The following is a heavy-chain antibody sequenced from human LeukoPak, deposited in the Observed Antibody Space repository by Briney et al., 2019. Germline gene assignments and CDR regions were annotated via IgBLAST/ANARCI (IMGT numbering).Heavy chain of an antibody. D-gene: IGHD2-2*01. Sequence: QSGRSLRLSCAASGFTFSSYGMHWVRQAPGKGLEWVAVIWHDGSNKFYADSVKGRFTISRDNSKNTLYLQMDSLRAEDTAVYYCAREGRDFRYCSSTSCYAPLYYFDYWGQGTLVTVSS. CDR1: GFTFSSYG. V-gene: IGHV3-33*01. J-gene: IGHJ4*02. CDR3: AREGRDFRYCSSTSCYAPLYYFDY. CDR2: IWHDGSNK.